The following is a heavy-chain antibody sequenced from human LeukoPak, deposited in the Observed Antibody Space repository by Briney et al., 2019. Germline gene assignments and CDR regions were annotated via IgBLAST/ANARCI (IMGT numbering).Heavy chain of an antibody. V-gene: IGHV3-66*01. J-gene: IGHJ4*02. CDR3: ATAPLSTTYSSTWEHDY. CDR1: GFTVSRNY. CDR2: IYTDGNT. D-gene: IGHD1/OR15-1a*01. Sequence: GGSLRLSCAASGFTVSRNYMSWVRQAPGKGLEWVSVIYTDGNTYYADSVKGRFTISRDSSKNTLYLQMNSLRAEDTAVYYCATAPLSTTYSSTWEHDYWAREPWSPSPQ.